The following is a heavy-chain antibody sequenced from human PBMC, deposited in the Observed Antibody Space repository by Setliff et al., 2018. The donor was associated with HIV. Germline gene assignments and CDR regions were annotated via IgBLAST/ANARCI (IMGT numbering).Heavy chain of an antibody. CDR2: INPNSGGT. Sequence: ASVKVSCKTSGYMFIAYGMSWVRRAPGQGLEWMGWINPNSGGTNYAQKFQGWVTMTRDTSISTAYMELSRLRSDDTAVYYCARWGWEWRNAFDIWGQGTMVTVSS. V-gene: IGHV1-2*04. CDR3: ARWGWEWRNAFDI. J-gene: IGHJ3*02. CDR1: GYMFIAYG. D-gene: IGHD1-26*01.